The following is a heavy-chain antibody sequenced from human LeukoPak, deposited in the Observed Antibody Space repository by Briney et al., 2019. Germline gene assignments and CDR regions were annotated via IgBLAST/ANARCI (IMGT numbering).Heavy chain of an antibody. J-gene: IGHJ4*02. CDR3: AKRSAESSGYFDY. V-gene: IGHV3-23*01. Sequence: GGSLRLSCAASGFTFSNYAMSWVRQAPGKGLEWVSVITGSGTFTDYADSVKGRFTISRDNSKNTLYLQMNSLRAEDTAVYYCAKRSAESSGYFDYWGQGTLVTVSS. CDR2: ITGSGTFT. CDR1: GFTFSNYA. D-gene: IGHD6-19*01.